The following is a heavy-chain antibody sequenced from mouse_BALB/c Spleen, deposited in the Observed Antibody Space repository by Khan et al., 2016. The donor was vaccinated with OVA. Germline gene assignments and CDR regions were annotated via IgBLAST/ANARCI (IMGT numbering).Heavy chain of an antibody. CDR3: ARAYYGYDGYYAMDY. CDR1: GFSLSRYN. V-gene: IGHV2-6-4*01. D-gene: IGHD2-14*01. Sequence: QVQLKQSGPGLVAPSQSLSITCTVSGFSLSRYNIHWVRQPPGKGLEWLGMIWGGGGTDYNSTLKSRLSIRKDNSKSQVLLKMNSLQIDDTAMYYCARAYYGYDGYYAMDYWGQGTSVTVSS. J-gene: IGHJ4*01. CDR2: IWGGGGT.